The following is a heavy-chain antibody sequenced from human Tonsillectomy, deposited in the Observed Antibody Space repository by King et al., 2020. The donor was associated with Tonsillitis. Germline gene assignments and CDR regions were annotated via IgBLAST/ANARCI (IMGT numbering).Heavy chain of an antibody. CDR1: GYSFTTYW. V-gene: IGHV5-51*03. J-gene: IGHJ4*02. CDR2: IYPGGSDT. CDR3: ARRYYGSGSHLDY. D-gene: IGHD3-10*01. Sequence: QLVQSGAEVKKPGESLKISCKGSGYSFTTYWIGWVRQIPGKGLEWVGSIYPGGSDTGYSPSFQGQVTISTDNSTSTAYLHWSSLKASDTAMYYCARRYYGSGSHLDYWGQGSLVTVSS.